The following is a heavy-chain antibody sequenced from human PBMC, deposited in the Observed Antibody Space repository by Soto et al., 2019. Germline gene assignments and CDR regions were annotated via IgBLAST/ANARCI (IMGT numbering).Heavy chain of an antibody. CDR2: ISYDGSNK. CDR3: AKDMYYEFWSGSYYYGVXV. CDR1: GFTFSSYG. D-gene: IGHD3-3*01. Sequence: GGSLGLSCAASGFTFSSYGMHWVRQAPGKGLEWVAVISYDGSNKYYADSVKGRFTISRDNSKNTLYLQMNSLRAEDTAVYYCAKDMYYEFWSGSYYYGVXVWGKGTKVXVCS. J-gene: IGHJ6*04. V-gene: IGHV3-30*18.